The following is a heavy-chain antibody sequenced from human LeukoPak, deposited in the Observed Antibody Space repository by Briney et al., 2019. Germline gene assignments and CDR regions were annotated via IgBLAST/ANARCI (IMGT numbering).Heavy chain of an antibody. J-gene: IGHJ2*01. V-gene: IGHV4-31*03. CDR2: IYYSGSI. CDR3: ARAIVTPSGYVWYFDL. CDR1: GGSISSGGYW. D-gene: IGHD3-3*01. Sequence: SETLSLTCTVSGGSISSGGYWWSWIRQYPGKGLEWIGYIYYSGSIYYNPSLRSRVTMSVDTSQNQYSLKLNSVTAADTAVYYCARAIVTPSGYVWYFDLWGRGTLVTVSS.